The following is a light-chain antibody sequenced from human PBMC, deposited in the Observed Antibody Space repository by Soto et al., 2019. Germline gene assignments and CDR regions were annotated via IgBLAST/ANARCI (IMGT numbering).Light chain of an antibody. CDR3: SAYTARSTLG. CDR1: MRDVGAYNL. J-gene: IGLJ3*02. Sequence: QSALTQPASVSGSAGQSITISCSGTMRDVGAYNLVSWYQQHPGTAPKLIIYEVRNRPSGISSRFSGSRSGNTASLTISGLQSEDEGEYYCSAYTARSTLGFGGGTKVTVL. CDR2: EVR. V-gene: IGLV2-14*01.